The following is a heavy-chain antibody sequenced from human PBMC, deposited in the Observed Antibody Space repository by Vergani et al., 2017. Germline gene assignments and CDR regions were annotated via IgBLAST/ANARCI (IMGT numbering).Heavy chain of an antibody. V-gene: IGHV4-59*01. CDR3: ARGPKVGTGMYNWFDP. CDR1: GGSISSYY. Sequence: QVQLQESGPGLVKPSETLSLTCTVSGGSISSYYWSWIRQPPGKGLEWIGYIYYSGSTNYNPSLKSRVTISVDTSKNQFSLKLSSVTAADTAVYCCARGPKVGTGMYNWFDPWGQGTLVTVSS. D-gene: IGHD2-21*02. CDR2: IYYSGST. J-gene: IGHJ5*02.